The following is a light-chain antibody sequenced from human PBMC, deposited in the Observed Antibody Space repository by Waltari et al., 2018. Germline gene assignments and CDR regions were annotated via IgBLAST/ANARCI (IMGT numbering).Light chain of an antibody. CDR1: SSDVGGYNY. CDR2: DVN. J-gene: IGLJ3*02. V-gene: IGLV2-14*03. Sequence: HSALAQPASVSGSPGQSITIPCTGTSSDVGGYNYVSWYQQHPGKAPRLIMYDVNNRPSGVSYRFSSSKSGNTASLTISGLQAEDEADYYCSSFTRTNSWVFGGGTKLTVL. CDR3: SSFTRTNSWV.